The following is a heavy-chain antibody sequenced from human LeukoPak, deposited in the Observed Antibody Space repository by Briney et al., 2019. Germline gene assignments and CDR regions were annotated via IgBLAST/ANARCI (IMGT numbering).Heavy chain of an antibody. J-gene: IGHJ4*02. CDR3: ARVGPETAFDY. Sequence: GGSLRLSCSASGFRLSSYGMSWVRQAPEKGLEWVSGISDSGEHTHYADSVKGRFSISRDNSKNTLYLQMASLRGEDMAVYYCARVGPETAFDYWGQGTLVTVSS. CDR1: GFRLSSYG. D-gene: IGHD1-14*01. CDR2: ISDSGEHT. V-gene: IGHV3-23*01.